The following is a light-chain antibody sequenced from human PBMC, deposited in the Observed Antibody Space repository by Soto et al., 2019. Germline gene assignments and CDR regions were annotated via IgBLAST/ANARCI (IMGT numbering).Light chain of an antibody. V-gene: IGKV3D-15*01. CDR1: RIVIIN. CDR2: GAS. CDR3: EQYNNWPIT. J-gene: IGKJ5*01. Sequence: EIVMTQSPATLSVSPGERATLSCRASRIVIINLTSYQKKPGQAPRLLIYGASTRATGIPARFIGSGSGTEFTLTISSLHSEDFAVYYCEQYNNWPITFGQGTRLEIK.